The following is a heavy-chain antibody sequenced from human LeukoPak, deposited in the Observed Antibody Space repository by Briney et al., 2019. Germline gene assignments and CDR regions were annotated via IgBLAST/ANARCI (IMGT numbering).Heavy chain of an antibody. V-gene: IGHV3-7*01. J-gene: IGHJ4*02. CDR2: IKQDGSEK. CDR1: GFTFSRYW. CDR3: ARDRILDY. D-gene: IGHD1-14*01. Sequence: PGGSLRLSCTVSGFTFSRYWMSWVRQVPGKGLEWVANIKQDGSEKYYVDSVKGRFTISRDNAKNSLYLQMNSLRAEDTAVYYCARDRILDYWGQGTLVTVSS.